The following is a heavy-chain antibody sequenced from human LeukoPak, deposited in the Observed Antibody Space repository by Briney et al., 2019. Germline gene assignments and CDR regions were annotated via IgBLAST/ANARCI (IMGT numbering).Heavy chain of an antibody. J-gene: IGHJ4*02. CDR3: AREKETTVTMFDY. CDR1: GFTLSNYA. CDR2: ISYDGSNK. D-gene: IGHD4-17*01. Sequence: PGGSLRLSCAASGFTLSNYAMSWVRQAPGKGLEWVAVISYDGSNKYYADSVKGRFTISRDNSKNTLYLQMNSLRAEDTAVYYCAREKETTVTMFDYWGQGTLVTVSS. V-gene: IGHV3-30*01.